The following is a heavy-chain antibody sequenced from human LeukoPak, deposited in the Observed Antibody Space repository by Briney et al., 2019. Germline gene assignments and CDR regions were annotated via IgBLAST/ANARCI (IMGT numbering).Heavy chain of an antibody. CDR3: AKASASIVVVPAAKQNYYYYYYMDV. D-gene: IGHD2-2*01. CDR1: GFTFSSYG. Sequence: GGSLRLSCAASGFTFSSYGMHWVRQAPGKGLEWVAFIRYDGSNKYYADSVKGRFTISRDNSKNTLYLQMNSLRAEDTAVYYCAKASASIVVVPAAKQNYYYYYYMDVWGKGTTVTVSS. V-gene: IGHV3-30*02. J-gene: IGHJ6*03. CDR2: IRYDGSNK.